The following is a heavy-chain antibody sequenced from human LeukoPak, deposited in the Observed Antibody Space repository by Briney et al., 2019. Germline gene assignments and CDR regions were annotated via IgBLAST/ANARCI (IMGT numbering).Heavy chain of an antibody. CDR2: INPHSGAT. CDR3: ARGRTMIQGVSWFDP. D-gene: IGHD3-10*01. CDR1: GYSFKDYY. J-gene: IGHJ5*02. V-gene: IGHV1-2*02. Sequence: ASMKVSCRASGYSFKDYYIHWVRQAPGQGLEWMGWINPHSGATKYALRFQGRVTMTRDTSTSTVYMELSSLRSDDTAVYYCARGRTMIQGVSWFDPWGQGTLVSVSS.